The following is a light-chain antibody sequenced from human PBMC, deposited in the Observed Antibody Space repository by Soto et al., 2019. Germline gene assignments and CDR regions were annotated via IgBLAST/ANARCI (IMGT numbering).Light chain of an antibody. Sequence: IVMTQSPGTLSLSPGERATLSCRASQTITSNNLAWYQQKPGQSPRLLIYGASSRATGIPDRFRGSGSGTDFTLTISRLEPEDFAVYYCQQYGASPRTFGQGTKVEI. CDR1: QTITSNN. CDR2: GAS. J-gene: IGKJ1*01. CDR3: QQYGASPRT. V-gene: IGKV3-20*01.